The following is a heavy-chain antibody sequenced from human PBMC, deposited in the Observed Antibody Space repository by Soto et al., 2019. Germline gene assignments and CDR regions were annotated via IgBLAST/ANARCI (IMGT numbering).Heavy chain of an antibody. CDR2: IKQDGSEK. J-gene: IGHJ6*03. CDR3: ARGYGDYYYYYMDV. Sequence: EVQLVESGGGLVQPGGSLRLSCAASGFTFSSYWMSWVRQAPGKGLEWVANIKQDGSEKYYVDSVKGRFTISRDNAKNSPYLQMNSLRAEDTAVYYCARGYGDYYYYYMDVWGKGTTVTVSS. CDR1: GFTFSSYW. D-gene: IGHD1-20*01. V-gene: IGHV3-7*01.